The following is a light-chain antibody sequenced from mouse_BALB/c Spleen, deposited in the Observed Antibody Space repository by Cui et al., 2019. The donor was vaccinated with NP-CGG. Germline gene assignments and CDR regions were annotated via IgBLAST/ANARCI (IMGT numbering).Light chain of an antibody. J-gene: IGLJ1*01. Sequence: QAVVTQDSAPTTSPGETVTLTCLSTTGAVTTSNYANWVKEKPDHLFTGLIGGTNNRAPGVPARFSGSLIGDKAALTITGAQTEDEAIYFCALWYSNHWVFGGGTKLTVL. V-gene: IGLV1*01. CDR1: TGAVTTSNY. CDR3: ALWYSNHWV. CDR2: GTN.